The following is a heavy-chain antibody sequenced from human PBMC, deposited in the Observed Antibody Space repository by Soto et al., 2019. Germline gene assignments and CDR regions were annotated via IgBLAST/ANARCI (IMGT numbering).Heavy chain of an antibody. CDR1: GFPFTVFW. V-gene: IGHV3-7*03. CDR3: VSWVSEHFDF. J-gene: IGHJ4*02. D-gene: IGHD3-16*01. Sequence: GGSLRLSCAASGFPFTVFWMSWVRRVPGKGLEWLANINQGGSETYYVDSVKGRFTISRDNSRNTVYLQMSSLRAADTALYFCVSWVSEHFDFWGQGTPVTVSS. CDR2: INQGGSET.